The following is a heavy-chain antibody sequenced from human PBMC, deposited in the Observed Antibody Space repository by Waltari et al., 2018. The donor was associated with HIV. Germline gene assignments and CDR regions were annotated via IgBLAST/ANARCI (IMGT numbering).Heavy chain of an antibody. D-gene: IGHD5-18*01. J-gene: IGHJ4*02. CDR1: GFTFSDYG. V-gene: IGHV3-30*03. CDR2: ISYDGNNR. CDR3: ARGMGYGGSAEGFDY. Sequence: QVQLVESGGGVVQPGTSLRLSCAASGFTFSDYGIHLVRQAPGKGLEWVAVISYDGNNRNHADSVKGRFSISRDNSKNTLYLQMNSLRVEDTAVYYCARGMGYGGSAEGFDYWGQGTLVTVSS.